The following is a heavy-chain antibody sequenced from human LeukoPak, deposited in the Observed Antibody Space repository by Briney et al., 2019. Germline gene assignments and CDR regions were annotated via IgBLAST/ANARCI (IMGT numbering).Heavy chain of an antibody. J-gene: IGHJ4*02. Sequence: GGSLRLSCGASGLTYSTYWMHWVRQAPGKGLVWVSRINSDGRSTTYADFVKGRFTISRDNAKNTLYLQMNSLRAEDTAVYYCAREGTSGWYYFDYGGQGTLVTVSS. CDR1: GLTYSTYW. D-gene: IGHD6-19*01. CDR2: INSDGRST. CDR3: AREGTSGWYYFDY. V-gene: IGHV3-74*01.